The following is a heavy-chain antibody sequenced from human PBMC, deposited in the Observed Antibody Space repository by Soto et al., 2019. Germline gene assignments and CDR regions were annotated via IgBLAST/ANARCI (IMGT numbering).Heavy chain of an antibody. CDR2: TTYDGGIK. D-gene: IGHD1-1*01. CDR3: AGALENPYFYYGLNV. V-gene: IGHV3-30*03. J-gene: IGHJ6*02. Sequence: QGQLVGFGGGVVQPGRPLRLSCAASGLSSSAYGMEGARLAPGKGREWVAATTYDGGIKHYVDSVKGRFTISIDNSKNTLYLQMNSLRVEDTATYYCAGALENPYFYYGLNVWGQGTTVSVSS. CDR1: GLSSSAYG.